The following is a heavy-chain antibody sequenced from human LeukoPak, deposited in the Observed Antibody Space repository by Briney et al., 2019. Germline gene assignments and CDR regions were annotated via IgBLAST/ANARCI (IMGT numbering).Heavy chain of an antibody. CDR3: TRSPRDGYHDAFGI. Sequence: GESLKISCKGSGYSFTTYWIAWVRQMPGKGLEWMGIVYPGDSETRYSPSFQGQVTISADKSISTAYLQWGSLKASDTAMYYCTRSPRDGYHDAFGIWGKGQWSPSLQ. CDR1: GYSFTTYW. D-gene: IGHD5-24*01. V-gene: IGHV5-51*01. CDR2: VYPGDSET. J-gene: IGHJ3*02.